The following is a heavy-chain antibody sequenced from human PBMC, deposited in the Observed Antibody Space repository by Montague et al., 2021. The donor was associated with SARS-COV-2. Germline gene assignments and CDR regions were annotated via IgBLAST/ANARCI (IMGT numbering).Heavy chain of an antibody. CDR2: INHTGST. V-gene: IGHV4-34*01. D-gene: IGHD3-10*01. J-gene: IGHJ4*02. CDR1: GDSFSTYS. CDR3: ATRSTLWFGED. Sequence: ETLSLTCSVYGDSFSTYSWIWVRQPPGEGLEWIGEINHTGSTSYNPSLKRRVTMSIDSSNNQVSLKLSSMTAADTAVYYCATRSTLWFGEDWGQGTLVTVSS.